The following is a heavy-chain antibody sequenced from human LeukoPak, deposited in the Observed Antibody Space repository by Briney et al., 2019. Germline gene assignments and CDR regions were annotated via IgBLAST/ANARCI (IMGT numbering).Heavy chain of an antibody. D-gene: IGHD3-10*01. V-gene: IGHV4-39*01. J-gene: IGHJ4*02. CDR3: ARLSHGSGSHYNFYFDF. CDR1: GGSISSGSHY. CDR2: IYYSGNS. Sequence: PSETLSLTCTVSGGSISSGSHYWGWIRQPPGKELEWIGNIYYSGNSYYNPSLKSRVTISVDASKNQFSLNLSSVTAADTAVYYCARLSHGSGSHYNFYFDFWGQGTLVTVSA.